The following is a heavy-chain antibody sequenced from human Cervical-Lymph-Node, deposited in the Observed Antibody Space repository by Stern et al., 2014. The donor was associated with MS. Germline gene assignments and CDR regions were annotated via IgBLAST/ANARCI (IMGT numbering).Heavy chain of an antibody. D-gene: IGHD4-17*01. V-gene: IGHV3-30*01. CDR1: GFTFSDYA. J-gene: IGHJ4*02. CDR2: ISYEGSNK. CDR3: ARDSVRYGDYSLFDY. Sequence: QVQLVQSGGGVVQPGRSLRLSCAPSGFTFSDYAMHWVRQAPGKGLEWVAVISYEGSNKYYADSVKGRFTISRDNSKNTLYLQMNSLRAEDTAVYFCARDSVRYGDYSLFDYGGQGTRVTVSS.